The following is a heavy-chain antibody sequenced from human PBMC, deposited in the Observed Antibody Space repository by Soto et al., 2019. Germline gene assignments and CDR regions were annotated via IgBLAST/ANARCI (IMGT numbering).Heavy chain of an antibody. V-gene: IGHV1-2*02. J-gene: IGHJ4*02. CDR2: INPNSGGA. CDR1: GYTFTGYY. CDR3: ARTEYTSSSPDY. Sequence: ASVKVSCKASGYTFTGYYIHWVRQTRGQGLEWMGWINPNSGGAIFAQKFQDRVTMTRETSSSTAYMELSRLKSDDTAVYYCARTEYTSSSPDYWGQGTLVTVSS. D-gene: IGHD6-6*01.